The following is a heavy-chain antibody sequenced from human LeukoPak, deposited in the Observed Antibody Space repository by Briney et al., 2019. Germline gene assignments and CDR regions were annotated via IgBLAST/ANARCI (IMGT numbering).Heavy chain of an antibody. Sequence: GGSLRLSCAASGFTFSDNYMSWIRQAPGKGLEWVSYISSSGISIYYADSVKGRFTISRDNAKNSLSLQMNSLRAEDTAVYFCARGLFGSGSYYNLDYWGQGTLVTVSS. J-gene: IGHJ4*02. CDR1: GFTFSDNY. CDR2: ISSSGISI. CDR3: ARGLFGSGSYYNLDY. V-gene: IGHV3-11*01. D-gene: IGHD3-10*01.